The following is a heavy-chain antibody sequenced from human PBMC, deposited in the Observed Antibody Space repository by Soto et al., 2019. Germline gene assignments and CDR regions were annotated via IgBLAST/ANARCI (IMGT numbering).Heavy chain of an antibody. CDR1: GFSLSTSGVG. Sequence: QITLTESGPTLVKPTPALTLTCTFSGFSLSTSGVGVGWNRQPPGKARAWLAVIYWDDDKRYSRSMKNRLTTTKDTATDHVVLTMTNIDAVDTATYYRAHKEPRMNHLDYWGQGTPVTVSS. CDR2: IYWDDDK. J-gene: IGHJ4*02. V-gene: IGHV2-5*02. CDR3: AHKEPRMNHLDY. D-gene: IGHD2-8*01.